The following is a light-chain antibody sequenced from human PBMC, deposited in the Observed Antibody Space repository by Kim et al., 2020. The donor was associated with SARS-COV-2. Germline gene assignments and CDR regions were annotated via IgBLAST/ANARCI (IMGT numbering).Light chain of an antibody. CDR2: AAS. CDR3: QQADSLPLT. V-gene: IGKV1-12*01. J-gene: IGKJ4*01. CDR1: QDITSW. Sequence: DIQLTQSPSSVSASVGDRVTITCRASQDITSWLVWYQQKPGKAPNLLIYAASSLHTGVPSRFSGSGSGTDFTLTISNLQPEDFATYLCQQADSLPLTFGGGTKVDIK.